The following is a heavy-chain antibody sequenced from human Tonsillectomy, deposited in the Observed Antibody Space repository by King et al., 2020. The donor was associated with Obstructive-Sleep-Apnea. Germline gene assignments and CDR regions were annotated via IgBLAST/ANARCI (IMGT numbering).Heavy chain of an antibody. CDR1: GFSFSTSGMC. CDR2: IDWDDDK. D-gene: IGHD6-13*01. V-gene: IGHV2-70*15. CDR3: AHGIAAAGIRYFDL. J-gene: IGHJ2*01. Sequence: QVTLKESGPALVKPTQTLTLTCTFSGFSFSTSGMCVSWIRQPPGKALEWLARIDWDDDKYYSTSLKTRLTISKDTSKNQVVLTMTNMDPVDTATYYCAHGIAAAGIRYFDLWGSGTLVTVSS.